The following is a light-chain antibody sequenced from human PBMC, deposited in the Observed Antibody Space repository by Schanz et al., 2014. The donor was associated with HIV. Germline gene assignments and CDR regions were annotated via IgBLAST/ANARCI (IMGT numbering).Light chain of an antibody. Sequence: QSALTQPPSASGSPGQSVTISCTGTSSDVGDYDFVSWYQQHPGKAPKLLIYEVMKRPSGVSGRFSGSKSGNTASLTISGLQAEDEADYYCCSYAGSRIRVFGGGTKLTVL. J-gene: IGLJ3*02. V-gene: IGLV2-8*01. CDR3: CSYAGSRIRV. CDR1: SSDVGDYDF. CDR2: EVM.